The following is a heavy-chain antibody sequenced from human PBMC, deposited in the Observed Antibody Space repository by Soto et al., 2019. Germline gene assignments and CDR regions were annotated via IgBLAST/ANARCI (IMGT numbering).Heavy chain of an antibody. Sequence: ASVKVSCKASGGTFSSYAISWVRQAPGQGLEWMGGIIPIFGTANYAQKFQGRVTITADESTSTAYMELSSLRSEDTAVYYCARGTYLGKDYFDYWGQGTLVTVSS. J-gene: IGHJ4*02. CDR2: IIPIFGTA. CDR3: ARGTYLGKDYFDY. CDR1: GGTFSSYA. V-gene: IGHV1-69*13. D-gene: IGHD1-26*01.